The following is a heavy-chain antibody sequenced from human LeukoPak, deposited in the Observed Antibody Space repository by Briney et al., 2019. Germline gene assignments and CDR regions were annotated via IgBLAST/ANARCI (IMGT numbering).Heavy chain of an antibody. CDR1: GDTFSSYA. V-gene: IGHV1-69*13. Sequence: SVKVSCKASGDTFSSYAISWVRQAPGQGLEWMGGIIPIFGTANYAQKFQGRVTITADESTSTAYMELSSLRSEDTAVYYCARQRIGLPAAKAFSWGSQKYYYYYGMDVWGKGTTVTVSS. D-gene: IGHD2-2*01. J-gene: IGHJ6*04. CDR2: IIPIFGTA. CDR3: ARQRIGLPAAKAFSWGSQKYYYYYGMDV.